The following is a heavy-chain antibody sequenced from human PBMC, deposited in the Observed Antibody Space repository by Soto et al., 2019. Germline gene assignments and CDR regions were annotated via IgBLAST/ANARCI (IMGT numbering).Heavy chain of an antibody. CDR3: ARGKGMEENYYYYGMDV. V-gene: IGHV1-3*01. CDR1: GYTFSTYA. CDR2: INGGNGHT. Sequence: GASVEVSCKXSGYTFSTYALHWVRQAPGQGLEWMGWINGGNGHTRYSQKFKDRVTISRDTPASTAYMELSGLRSEDTAVYYCARGKGMEENYYYYGMDVWGQGTTVTVSS. D-gene: IGHD1-1*01. J-gene: IGHJ6*02.